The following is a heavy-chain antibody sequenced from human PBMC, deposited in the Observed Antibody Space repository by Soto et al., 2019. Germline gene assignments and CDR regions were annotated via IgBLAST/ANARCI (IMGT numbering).Heavy chain of an antibody. D-gene: IGHD2-2*01. CDR3: ARGRGYCSSTSCYGWGTYYYYGVDV. V-gene: IGHV4-61*01. J-gene: IGHJ6*02. CDR2: IYYSGST. Sequence: SETLSLTCTVSGGSVSSGSYYWSWIRQPPGKGLEWIRYIYYSGSTNYNPSLKSRVTISVDTSKNQFSLKLSSVTAADTAVYYCARGRGYCSSTSCYGWGTYYYYGVDVWGQGTTVTVSS. CDR1: GGSVSSGSYY.